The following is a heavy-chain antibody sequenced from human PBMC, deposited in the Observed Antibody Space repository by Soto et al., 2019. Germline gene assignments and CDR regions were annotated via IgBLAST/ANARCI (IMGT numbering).Heavy chain of an antibody. CDR2: IHYSGST. V-gene: IGHV4-31*03. Sequence: QVQLQESGPGLVKPSQTLSLTCTVTGGSISSGGYYWSCIRQHPGKGLEWIGYIHYSGSTYYTPSLKSRLTISVDGSMNQCPLKLSSVPAADTAVYSCPRSSQSTMTAFAYWGAGTLVTVSS. CDR1: GGSISSGGYY. D-gene: IGHD4-17*01. CDR3: PRSSQSTMTAFAY. J-gene: IGHJ4*02.